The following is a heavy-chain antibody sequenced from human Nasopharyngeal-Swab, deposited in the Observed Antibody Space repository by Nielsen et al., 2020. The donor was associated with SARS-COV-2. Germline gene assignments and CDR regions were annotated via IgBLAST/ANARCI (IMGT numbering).Heavy chain of an antibody. Sequence: GESLKISCAASGFTFSSYAMSWVRQAPGKGLEWVSAISGSGGSTYYADSVKGRFTNSRDNSKNTLYLQMNSLRAEDTAVYYCTKDIAKHFDYWGQGTLVTVSS. CDR3: TKDIAKHFDY. J-gene: IGHJ4*02. CDR2: ISGSGGST. CDR1: GFTFSSYA. V-gene: IGHV3-23*01. D-gene: IGHD6-13*01.